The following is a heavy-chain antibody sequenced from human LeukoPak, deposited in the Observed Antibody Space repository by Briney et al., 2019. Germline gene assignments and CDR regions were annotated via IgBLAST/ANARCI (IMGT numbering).Heavy chain of an antibody. CDR2: INHSGST. D-gene: IGHD3-3*01. V-gene: IGHV4-34*01. J-gene: IGHJ4*02. CDR3: ARGPPEYELRFLEWFPTYYFDY. Sequence: SETLSLTCAVYGGSFSGYYWSWIRQPPGKGLEWIGAINHSGSTNYNPSLKSRVTISVDTSKNQSSLKLSSVTAADTAVYYCARGPPEYELRFLEWFPTYYFDYWGQGTLVTVSS. CDR1: GGSFSGYY.